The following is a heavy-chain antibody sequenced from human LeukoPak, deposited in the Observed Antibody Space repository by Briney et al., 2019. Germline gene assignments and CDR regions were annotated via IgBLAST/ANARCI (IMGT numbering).Heavy chain of an antibody. D-gene: IGHD2-2*01. CDR1: GYSISSSSYY. CDR2: IYYSGST. CDR3: ARDNGYQWNWFDP. J-gene: IGHJ5*02. V-gene: IGHV4-39*07. Sequence: SETLSLTCTVSGYSISSSSYYWGWIRQPPGKGLEWIGSIYYSGSTYYNPSLKSRVTISVDTSKNQFSLKLSSVTAADTAVYYCARDNGYQWNWFDPWGQGTLVTVSS.